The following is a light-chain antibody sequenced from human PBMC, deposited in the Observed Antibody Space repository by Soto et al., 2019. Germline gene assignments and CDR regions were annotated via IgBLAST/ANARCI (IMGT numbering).Light chain of an antibody. CDR3: QPYNSFSGT. V-gene: IGKV1-5*01. CDR1: QTISSW. J-gene: IGKJ1*01. Sequence: DIRMTQSPSSLSASVGYRVTITWRSSQTISSWLAWYQQKPGKAPKLLIYDASSLESGVPSRFSGRGSGTQFTLTISSLQPDDFATYYCQPYNSFSGTFGPGTKVDIK. CDR2: DAS.